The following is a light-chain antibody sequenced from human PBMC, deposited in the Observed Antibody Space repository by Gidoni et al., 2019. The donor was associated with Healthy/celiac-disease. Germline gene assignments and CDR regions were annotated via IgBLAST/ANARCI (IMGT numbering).Light chain of an antibody. CDR1: QAVSNSY. J-gene: IGKJ1*01. V-gene: IGKV3-20*01. Sequence: ESVLTQSPGTLSFSPGERATLSCRASQAVSNSYLAWYVQKPGQAPRLLISGASNRATGTPDRFSGSGSGTDFTLTISRLEPEDIATYYCQQYGSSSGPFGQGTKVEIK. CDR3: QQYGSSSGP. CDR2: GAS.